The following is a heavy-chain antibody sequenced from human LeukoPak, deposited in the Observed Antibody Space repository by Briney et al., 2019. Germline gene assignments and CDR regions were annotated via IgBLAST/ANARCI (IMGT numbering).Heavy chain of an antibody. CDR3: TRVGYIDEGIDY. CDR1: GFPFSSYW. D-gene: IGHD5-24*01. J-gene: IGHJ4*02. CDR2: IKQDGSKK. Sequence: GGSLRLSCVASGFPFSSYWMTWVRQAPGKGLEWVANIKQDGSKKSHVDSVKGRFTISRDNAKNSLYLQMNSLRAEDTAIYYCTRVGYIDEGIDYWGQGTLVTVSS. V-gene: IGHV3-7*04.